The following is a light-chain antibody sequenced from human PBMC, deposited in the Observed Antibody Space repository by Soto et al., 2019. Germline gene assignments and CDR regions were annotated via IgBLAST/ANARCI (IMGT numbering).Light chain of an antibody. CDR2: EGS. J-gene: IGLJ2*01. Sequence: QSVLTQPASVSGSPGQSITVSCTGTSSDVGKYNLVSWYQQHPGKAPKLMIYEGSKRPSGISDRFSGSKSGNTASLTISGLQAEDEADYYCCSYAGSLTLLFGGGTKLTVL. CDR1: SSDVGKYNL. CDR3: CSYAGSLTLL. V-gene: IGLV2-23*01.